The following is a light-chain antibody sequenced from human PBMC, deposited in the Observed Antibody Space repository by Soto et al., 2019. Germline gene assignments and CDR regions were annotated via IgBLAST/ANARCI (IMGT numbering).Light chain of an antibody. J-gene: IGLJ2*01. V-gene: IGLV2-14*01. CDR3: SSNTSSSTLV. CDR1: SSDVGGYNY. CDR2: DVS. Sequence: QSALTQPASVSGSPGQSITISCTGTSSDVGGYNYVSWYQQHPGKAPKLMIYDVSNRPSGVSNRFSGSKSGNTASLTISGIQAEDEADYYCSSNTSSSTLVFGGGTKLTVL.